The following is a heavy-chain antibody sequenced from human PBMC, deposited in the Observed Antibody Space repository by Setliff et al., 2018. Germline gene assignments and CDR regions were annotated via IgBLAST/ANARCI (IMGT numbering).Heavy chain of an antibody. CDR2: IYTSGTT. J-gene: IGHJ6*03. CDR1: GGSFSGYY. V-gene: IGHV4-59*01. Sequence: SETLSLTCAVYGGSFSGYYWSWIRQPPGKGLEWIGYIYTSGTTKYNPSLKSRVIISVDTSKTQFSLRLSSVTAADTAVYYCARDRRDYIGAGSSEIDYYYYYYMDVWGKGTTVTVSS. CDR3: ARDRRDYIGAGSSEIDYYYYYYMDV. D-gene: IGHD3-10*01.